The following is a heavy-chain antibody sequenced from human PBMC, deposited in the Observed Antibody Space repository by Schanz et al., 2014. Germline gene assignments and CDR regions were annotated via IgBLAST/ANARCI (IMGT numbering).Heavy chain of an antibody. J-gene: IGHJ4*02. CDR3: AVLGGFGELPLDY. D-gene: IGHD3-10*01. V-gene: IGHV3-66*01. CDR2: IYSRGGT. CDR1: GFNVGNNY. Sequence: EVQLEVSGGGLVQPGGSLRLSCEASGFNVGNNYMSWVRQPPGKGLECISIIYSRGGTFHADSVKGRFTISRDKSKNTLYLQMNSLRAEDTAVYYCAVLGGFGELPLDYRGQGTLVTVSS.